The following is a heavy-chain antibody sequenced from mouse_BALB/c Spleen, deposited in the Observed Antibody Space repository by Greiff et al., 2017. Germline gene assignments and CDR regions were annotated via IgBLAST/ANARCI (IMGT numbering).Heavy chain of an antibody. J-gene: IGHJ4*01. V-gene: IGHV7-3*02. CDR1: GFTFTDYY. D-gene: IGHD2-3*01. Sequence: DVMLVESGGGLVQPGGSLRLSCATSGFTFTDYYMSWVRQPPGKALEWLGFIRNKANGYTTEYSASVKGRFTISRDNSQSILYLQMNTLRAEDSATYYCAREGYDGYYLYAMDYWGQGTSVTVSS. CDR3: AREGYDGYYLYAMDY. CDR2: IRNKANGYTT.